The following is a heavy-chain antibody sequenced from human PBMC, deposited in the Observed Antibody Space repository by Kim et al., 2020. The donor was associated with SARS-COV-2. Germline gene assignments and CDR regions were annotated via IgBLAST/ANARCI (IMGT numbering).Heavy chain of an antibody. Sequence: GGSLRLSCAASGFTFSSYSMNWVRQAPGKGLEWVSSISSSSSYIYYADSVKGRFTISRGNAKNSLYLQMNSLRAEDTAVYYCARDIVVVPAVSYYYYGMDVWGQGTTVTVSS. D-gene: IGHD2-2*01. J-gene: IGHJ6*02. CDR3: ARDIVVVPAVSYYYYGMDV. CDR1: GFTFSSYS. V-gene: IGHV3-21*01. CDR2: ISSSSSYI.